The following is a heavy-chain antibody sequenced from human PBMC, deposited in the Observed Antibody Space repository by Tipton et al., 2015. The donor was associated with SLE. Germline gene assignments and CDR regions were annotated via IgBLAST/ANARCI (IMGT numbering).Heavy chain of an antibody. Sequence: GSLRLSCTASGFTFSNYWMHWVRQAPGKGLEWISIVYNDGRTYYADSVKGRFTISRDNSKNTLFLQRNSLRPEDTAVYYCSLGGSGWYAGDYWGQGTLATVSS. CDR3: SLGGSGWYAGDY. V-gene: IGHV3-53*05. CDR2: VYNDGRT. CDR1: GFTFSNYW. D-gene: IGHD6-19*01. J-gene: IGHJ4*02.